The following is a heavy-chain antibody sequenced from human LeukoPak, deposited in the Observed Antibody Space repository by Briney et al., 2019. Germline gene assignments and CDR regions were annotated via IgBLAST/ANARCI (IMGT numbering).Heavy chain of an antibody. CDR1: GYSFTSYW. V-gene: IGHV5-51*01. D-gene: IGHD2-21*02. J-gene: IGHJ2*01. Sequence: GESLKISCKGSGYSFTSYWIGWVRQMPGKGLEWMGIIYPGDSDTRYSPSFQGQVTISADKSISTAYLQWSSLKASDTAMYYCARRRYCGGDCYSGRYFDLWGRGTLVTVSS. CDR3: ARRRYCGGDCYSGRYFDL. CDR2: IYPGDSDT.